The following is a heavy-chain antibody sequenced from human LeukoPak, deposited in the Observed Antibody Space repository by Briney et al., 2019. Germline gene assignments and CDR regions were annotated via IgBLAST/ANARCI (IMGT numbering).Heavy chain of an antibody. D-gene: IGHD5-24*01. CDR2: IYYSGST. V-gene: IGHV4-59*11. CDR1: GCSISSHY. Sequence: PSETLSLTCRVSGCSISSHYWSWIRQPPGKGLEWIGYIYYSGSTTYNPSPKSRGTTSLEKSKNHSSYQQISGTAADTAVYYCARSRDGYSYYFFDYWGQGTLVTVSS. J-gene: IGHJ4*02. CDR3: ARSRDGYSYYFFDY.